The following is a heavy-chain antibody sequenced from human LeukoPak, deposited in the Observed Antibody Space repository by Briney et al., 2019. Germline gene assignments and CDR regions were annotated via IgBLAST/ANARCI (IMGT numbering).Heavy chain of an antibody. CDR3: ATLLYRIQLWPPEGY. CDR1: GYTLTELS. V-gene: IGHV1-24*01. CDR2: FDPEDGET. Sequence: ASVKVSCKVSGYTLTELSMHWVRQAPGKGLEWMGGFDPEDGETIYAQKFQGRVTMTEDTSTDTAYMELSSLRSEDTAVYYCATLLYRIQLWPPEGYWGQGTLVTVSS. D-gene: IGHD5-18*01. J-gene: IGHJ4*02.